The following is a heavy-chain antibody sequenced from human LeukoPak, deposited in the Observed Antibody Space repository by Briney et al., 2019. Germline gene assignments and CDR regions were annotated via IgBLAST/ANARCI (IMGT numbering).Heavy chain of an antibody. J-gene: IGHJ4*02. CDR2: IKQDGSEQ. CDR1: GFTFSSYW. D-gene: IGHD2/OR15-2a*01. CDR3: ASTLSLSY. V-gene: IGHV3-7*01. Sequence: GGSLRLSCAASGFTFSSYWMTWVRQAPGQGLEWVASIKQDGSEQNYVDSVKGRSTVSRDNTRKSLYLQMSSLRDEDTAVYYCASTLSLSYWGQGTLVTVSS.